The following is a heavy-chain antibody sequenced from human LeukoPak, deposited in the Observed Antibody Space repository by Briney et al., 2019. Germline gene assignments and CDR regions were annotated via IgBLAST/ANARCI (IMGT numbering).Heavy chain of an antibody. CDR1: GGSISSCY. Sequence: SETLSLTCTVSGGSISSCYWSWIRQPPGKGLEWIGYIYYSGSTNYNPSLKSRVTISVDTSKNQFSLKLSSVTAADTAVYSCARRDRSWYQGGYYYYCMVVWGRGTTVSLSS. D-gene: IGHD6-13*01. CDR2: IYYSGST. CDR3: ARRDRSWYQGGYYYYCMVV. V-gene: IGHV4-59*08. J-gene: IGHJ6*03.